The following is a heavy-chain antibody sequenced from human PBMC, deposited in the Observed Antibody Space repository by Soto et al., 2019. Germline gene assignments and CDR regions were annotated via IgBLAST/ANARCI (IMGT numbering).Heavy chain of an antibody. CDR1: GFTFSSYA. J-gene: IGHJ4*02. D-gene: IGHD5-18*01. CDR2: ISYDGSNK. V-gene: IGHV3-30-3*01. CDR3: AVGYSYGWGRTFY. Sequence: GGSLRLSCAASGFTFSSYAMHWVRQAPGKGLEWVAVISYDGSNKYYADSVKGRFTISRDNSKNTLYLQMNSLRAEDTAVYYCAVGYSYGWGRTFYWGQGTLVTVSS.